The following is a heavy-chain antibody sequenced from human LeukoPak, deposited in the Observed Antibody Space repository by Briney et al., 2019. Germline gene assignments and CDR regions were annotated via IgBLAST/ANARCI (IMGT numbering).Heavy chain of an antibody. V-gene: IGHV4-34*01. D-gene: IGHD1-26*01. J-gene: IGHJ4*02. Sequence: SETLSLTCAVYGGSFSGYYWSWIRQPPGKGLEWIGEINHSGSTNHNPSLKSRVTISVDTSKNQFSLKLSSVTAADTAVYYCARIVGATTVTFDYWGQGTLVTVSS. CDR2: INHSGST. CDR1: GGSFSGYY. CDR3: ARIVGATTVTFDY.